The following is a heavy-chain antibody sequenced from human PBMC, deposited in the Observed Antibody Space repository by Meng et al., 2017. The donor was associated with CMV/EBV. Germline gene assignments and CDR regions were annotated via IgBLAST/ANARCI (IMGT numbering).Heavy chain of an antibody. J-gene: IGHJ4*02. D-gene: IGHD1-26*01. Sequence: LVGSGGGLVQPGGSLRLSFAASGFTFSSYSMNWVRQAPGKGLEWVSSISSSSSYIYYADSVKGRFTISRDNAKNTLYLQMDSLRVEDTAVYYCARGVAESLGWEMGYWGQGTLVTVSS. CDR2: ISSSSSYI. CDR1: GFTFSSYS. CDR3: ARGVAESLGWEMGY. V-gene: IGHV3-21*06.